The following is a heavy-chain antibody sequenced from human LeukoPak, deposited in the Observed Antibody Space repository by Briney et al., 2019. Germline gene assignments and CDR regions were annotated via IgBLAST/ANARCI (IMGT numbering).Heavy chain of an antibody. Sequence: ASVKVSCKASGYTLTGYYMHWVRQAPGQGLEWMGWINPNSGGTNYAQKFQGRVTMTRDTSISTAYMELSRLRSDDTAVYYCARDFSPVFFIAMVRGFDPWGQGTLVTVSS. D-gene: IGHD3-10*01. V-gene: IGHV1-2*02. CDR2: INPNSGGT. CDR3: ARDFSPVFFIAMVRGFDP. J-gene: IGHJ5*02. CDR1: GYTLTGYY.